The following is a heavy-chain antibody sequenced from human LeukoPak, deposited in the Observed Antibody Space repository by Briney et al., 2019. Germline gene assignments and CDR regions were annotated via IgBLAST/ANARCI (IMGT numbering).Heavy chain of an antibody. CDR1: GFTFSSYN. D-gene: IGHD1-26*01. Sequence: GGSLRLSCVASGFTFSSYNMNWVRQAPGKGLEWVANIKQDGGEKYYVDSVKGRFTISRDNAKNSLFLQMNSLRVEDTAVYYCARLGGSYYTYWGQGTLVTVSS. V-gene: IGHV3-7*01. J-gene: IGHJ4*02. CDR2: IKQDGGEK. CDR3: ARLGGSYYTY.